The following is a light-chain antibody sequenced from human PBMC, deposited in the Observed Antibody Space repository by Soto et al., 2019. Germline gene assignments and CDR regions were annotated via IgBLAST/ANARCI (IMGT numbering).Light chain of an antibody. V-gene: IGLV1-51*01. CDR2: DNN. CDR1: NSNIGNNF. Sequence: QSVLTQPPSVSAAPGETVTISCSGSNSNIGNNFVYWYQQLPGTAPKLLIYDNNKRPSGVPDRFSGSRSGTSATLGITGLQTGDEADYYCGTWDDSLSAGVFGGGTKVTVL. J-gene: IGLJ2*01. CDR3: GTWDDSLSAGV.